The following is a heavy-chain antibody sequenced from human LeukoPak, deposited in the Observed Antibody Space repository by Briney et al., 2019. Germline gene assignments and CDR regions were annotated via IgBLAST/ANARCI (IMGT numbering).Heavy chain of an antibody. CDR2: IKSDGSEK. CDR1: GFTFSYYW. V-gene: IGHV3-7*04. CDR3: ARNSRYSFDI. D-gene: IGHD4-11*01. J-gene: IGHJ3*02. Sequence: GGSLRLSCAASGFTFSYYWMSWVCQAPGKGLEWVAHIKSDGSEKYYVDSVKGRLTISRDNAKNSLYLPMNSLRAEDTAVYYCARNSRYSFDIWGQGTMVTVSS.